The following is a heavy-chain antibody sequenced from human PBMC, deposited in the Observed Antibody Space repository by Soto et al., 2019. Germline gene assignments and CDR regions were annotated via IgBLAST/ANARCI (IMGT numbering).Heavy chain of an antibody. D-gene: IGHD2-15*01. CDR3: ARGGYCRVVSCYSDYYGMDA. J-gene: IGHJ6*02. Sequence: EVQLVESGGGLVQPGGSLRLSCAASGFTFSDHYMDWVRQAPGKGLEWVGRTRNRANSYTTEYAASVKGRFTISRDDSKNSLYLQMNTLKTEDTAVYYCARGGYCRVVSCYSDYYGMDAWGQGPTVTVSS. CDR1: GFTFSDHY. V-gene: IGHV3-72*01. CDR2: TRNRANSYTT.